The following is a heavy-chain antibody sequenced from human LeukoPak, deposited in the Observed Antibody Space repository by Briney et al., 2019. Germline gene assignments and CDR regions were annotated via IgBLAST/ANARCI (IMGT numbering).Heavy chain of an antibody. CDR2: IKQDGSEK. Sequence: PGGSLRLSCAASGFTFSSYWMSWVRQAPGKGLEWVANIKQDGSEKYYVDSVKGRFTISRENAKNSLYLKMNSLRAEDTAVYYCARAAYSSSWYVRNWFDPWGQGTLVTVSS. D-gene: IGHD6-13*01. CDR1: GFTFSSYW. CDR3: ARAAYSSSWYVRNWFDP. V-gene: IGHV3-7*01. J-gene: IGHJ5*02.